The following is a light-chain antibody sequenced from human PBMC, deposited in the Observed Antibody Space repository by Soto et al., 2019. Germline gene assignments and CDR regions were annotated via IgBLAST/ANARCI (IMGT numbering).Light chain of an antibody. CDR3: QQRRNGSSIT. V-gene: IGKV3-11*01. CDR1: KSVTNN. J-gene: IGKJ5*01. CDR2: DAS. Sequence: EIVLTQSPATLSLSPGERPTFSCRASKSVTNNLGWYQQRPAQAPRLLIYDASKRATGIPARFSGSGSGTNFTLTISSLEAEDFSIYYCQQRRNGSSITCGQGTRLDIK.